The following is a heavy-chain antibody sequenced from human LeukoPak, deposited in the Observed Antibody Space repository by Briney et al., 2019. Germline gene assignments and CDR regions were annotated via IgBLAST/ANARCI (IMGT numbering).Heavy chain of an antibody. J-gene: IGHJ4*02. CDR1: GFTFGDYD. CDR3: ARDNTGSYEY. V-gene: IGHV3-43*02. Sequence: GGSLRLSCAASGFTFGDYDMHWVRQAPGKGLEWVSFIRADGATTRYTDSVKGRFTISRDNSKDSLYLQMNSLRTEDTALYYCARDNTGSYEYWGQGTLVTVSP. CDR2: IRADGATT. D-gene: IGHD1-26*01.